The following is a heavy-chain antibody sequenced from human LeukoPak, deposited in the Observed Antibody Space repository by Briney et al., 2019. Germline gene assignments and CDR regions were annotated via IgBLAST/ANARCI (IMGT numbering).Heavy chain of an antibody. CDR3: ARDDFSVTELFDY. Sequence: GGSLRLSCAASGFTFSTYAMHWVRQAPGKGLEWVTLISNGGSNKYYADSVKGRFTISRDNSKNTLYLQMDSLRAEDTAVYYCARDDFSVTELFDYWGQGTLVTVSS. V-gene: IGHV3-30-3*01. D-gene: IGHD2-21*02. CDR1: GFTFSTYA. CDR2: ISNGGSNK. J-gene: IGHJ4*02.